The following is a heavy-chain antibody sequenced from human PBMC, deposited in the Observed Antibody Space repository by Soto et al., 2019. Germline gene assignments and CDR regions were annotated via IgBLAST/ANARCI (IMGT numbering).Heavy chain of an antibody. CDR2: ISSSSSYI. CDR3: ARELVAKNNWFDP. CDR1: GFTFSSYS. D-gene: IGHD6-6*01. V-gene: IGHV3-21*01. J-gene: IGHJ5*02. Sequence: GGSLRLSCAASGFTFSSYSMNWVRQAPWKGLEWVSSISSSSSYIYYADSVKGRFTISRDNAKNSLYLQMNSLRAEDTAVYYCARELVAKNNWFDPWGQGSLVSVCS.